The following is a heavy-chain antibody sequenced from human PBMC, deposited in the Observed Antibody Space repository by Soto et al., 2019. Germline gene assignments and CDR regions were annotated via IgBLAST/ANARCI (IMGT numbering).Heavy chain of an antibody. CDR1: GFTFSSYA. J-gene: IGHJ4*02. CDR3: AKGAVSTFGASDY. Sequence: EVQLLESGGGLVQPGGSLRLSCAASGFTFSSYAMSWVRQAPGKGLEWVSAISGSGGSTYYADSVKGRFTISRDNSKNARYRQMNSLRAEDTAVYYGAKGAVSTFGASDYWGQGTLVTVSS. D-gene: IGHD3-16*01. CDR2: ISGSGGST. V-gene: IGHV3-23*01.